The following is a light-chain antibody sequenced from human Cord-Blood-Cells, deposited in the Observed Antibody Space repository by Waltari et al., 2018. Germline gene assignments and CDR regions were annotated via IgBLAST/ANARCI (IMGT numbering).Light chain of an antibody. CDR2: DVS. Sequence: QSALTQPASVSGSPGQSLTISCTGTSSDVGGYNYVSWYQQHPGKAPKLMIYDVSNRTSGVANRFSGSKSVNTASLTISGLQAEDEADYYSSSYTSSSTLVFGGGTKLTVL. CDR3: SSYTSSSTLV. J-gene: IGLJ2*01. V-gene: IGLV2-14*01. CDR1: SSDVGGYNY.